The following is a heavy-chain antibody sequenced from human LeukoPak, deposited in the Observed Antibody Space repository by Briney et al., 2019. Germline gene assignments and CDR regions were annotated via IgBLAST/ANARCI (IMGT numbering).Heavy chain of an antibody. V-gene: IGHV4-38-2*02. CDR1: GYSISSGYY. D-gene: IGHD5-24*01. J-gene: IGHJ5*02. CDR3: ARDDGGYKGKNWFDR. Sequence: PSETLSLTCTVSGYSISSGYYWGWVRQPPGQGLEWIGSIYHSGSTYYNPSLKSRVTISVDTSKNQFSLKLSSVTAADTAVYYCARDDGGYKGKNWFDRWGQGTLVTVSS. CDR2: IYHSGST.